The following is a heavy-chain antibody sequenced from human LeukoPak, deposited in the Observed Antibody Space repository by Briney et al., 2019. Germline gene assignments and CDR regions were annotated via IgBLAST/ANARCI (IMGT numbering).Heavy chain of an antibody. D-gene: IGHD3-22*01. CDR1: GFTFTSSA. J-gene: IGHJ4*02. V-gene: IGHV1-58*02. Sequence: TSVKVSCKASGFTFTSSAMQWVRQARGQRLEWIGWIVVGSGNTNYAQKFQERVTITRDMSTSTTYMELSSLRSEDTAVYYCAAFDNYYDSSGYDGWGQGTLVTVSS. CDR3: AAFDNYYDSSGYDG. CDR2: IVVGSGNT.